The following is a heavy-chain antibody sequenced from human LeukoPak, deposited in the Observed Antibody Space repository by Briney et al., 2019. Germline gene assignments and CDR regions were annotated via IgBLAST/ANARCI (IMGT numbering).Heavy chain of an antibody. Sequence: GGSLRLSCAASGFTFSTYAMSWVRQAPGKGLEWVSVIYSGGSTYYADSVKGRFTISRDNSKNTLYLQMSSLRAEDTAVYYCAASGSSGYPYKFDYWGQGTLVTVSS. J-gene: IGHJ4*02. CDR3: AASGSSGYPYKFDY. D-gene: IGHD3-22*01. CDR2: IYSGGST. V-gene: IGHV3-66*01. CDR1: GFTFSTYA.